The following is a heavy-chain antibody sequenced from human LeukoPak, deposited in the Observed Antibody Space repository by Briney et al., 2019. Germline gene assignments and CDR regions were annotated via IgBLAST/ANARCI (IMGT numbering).Heavy chain of an antibody. D-gene: IGHD1-1*01. CDR1: GFTVSSNY. CDR2: ISSGGTT. V-gene: IGHV3-53*01. Sequence: GGSLRLSCAASGFTVSSNYMSWVRQARGKGLEWVSVISSGGTTYYADSVKGRFTISRDKSKNTLYLQVNSLRAEDTAIYYCARSSNWPYGMDVWGQGTTVTVSS. CDR3: ARSSNWPYGMDV. J-gene: IGHJ6*02.